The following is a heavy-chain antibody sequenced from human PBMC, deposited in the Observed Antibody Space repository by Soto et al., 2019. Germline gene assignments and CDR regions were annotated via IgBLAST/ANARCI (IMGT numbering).Heavy chain of an antibody. J-gene: IGHJ4*02. D-gene: IGHD3-22*01. V-gene: IGHV4-59*01. Sequence: SETLPLTCTVSGGSISSYYWSWIRQPPGKGLEWIGYIYYSGSTNYNPSLKSRVTISVDTSKNQFSLKLSSVTAADTALYYCARVHYDSSGYRPAYFVYWGQGTLVTVSS. CDR2: IYYSGST. CDR3: ARVHYDSSGYRPAYFVY. CDR1: GGSISSYY.